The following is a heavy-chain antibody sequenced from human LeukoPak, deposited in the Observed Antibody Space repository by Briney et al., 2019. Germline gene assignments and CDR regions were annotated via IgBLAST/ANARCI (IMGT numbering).Heavy chain of an antibody. D-gene: IGHD2-21*01. V-gene: IGHV3-7*01. J-gene: IGHJ3*02. CDR2: INQDGSEK. Sequence: PGGSLRLSCAASGFTVSSNYMSWVRQAPGKGLEWVANINQDGSEKDYVDSVKGRFTISRDNAKNSLYLQMNSLRAEDTAVYYCARDFGDDAFDIWGQGTMVTVSS. CDR1: GFTVSSNY. CDR3: ARDFGDDAFDI.